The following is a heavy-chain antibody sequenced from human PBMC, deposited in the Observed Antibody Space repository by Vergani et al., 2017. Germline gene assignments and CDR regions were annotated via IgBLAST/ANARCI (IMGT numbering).Heavy chain of an antibody. CDR1: GFTFSSFT. Sequence: EVQLVESGGGLVKPGGSLRLSCAASGFTFSSFTMNWVRQAPGKGLEWVSSISSSSSYIYYADSLKGRFTISRDNAKNSLYLQMNSLRAEDTALYYCARVFCSSTSCSFFDYWGQGTLVTVSS. V-gene: IGHV3-21*01. D-gene: IGHD2-2*01. CDR3: ARVFCSSTSCSFFDY. J-gene: IGHJ4*02. CDR2: ISSSSSYI.